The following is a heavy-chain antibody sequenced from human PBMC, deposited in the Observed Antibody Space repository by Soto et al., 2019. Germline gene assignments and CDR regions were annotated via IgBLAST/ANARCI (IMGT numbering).Heavy chain of an antibody. J-gene: IGHJ3*02. CDR3: ARGDYHDSSGPFSDAFDI. V-gene: IGHV3-7*04. CDR2: IKQDGSEK. D-gene: IGHD3-22*01. Sequence: EVQLVESGGGLVQPGGSLRLSCAASGFTFSTYWMSWVRQAPGKALEWVANIKQDGSEKWYVDSVKGRFTISRDNAKKSLYLQMNSLRVEDTAVYYCARGDYHDSSGPFSDAFDIWGQGTMVTVSS. CDR1: GFTFSTYW.